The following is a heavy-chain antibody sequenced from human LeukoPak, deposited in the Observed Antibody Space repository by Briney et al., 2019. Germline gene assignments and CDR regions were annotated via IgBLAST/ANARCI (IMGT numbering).Heavy chain of an antibody. D-gene: IGHD6-13*01. CDR3: ANTYSSSWYAGEDYYYYYGMDV. J-gene: IGHJ6*02. Sequence: GGSLRLSCAASGFTFSSYGMHWVRQAPGKGLEWVAVISYDGSNKYYADSVKGRFTISRDNSKNTLYLQMNSLRAEDTAVYYCANTYSSSWYAGEDYYYYYGMDVWGQGTTVTVSS. V-gene: IGHV3-30*18. CDR2: ISYDGSNK. CDR1: GFTFSSYG.